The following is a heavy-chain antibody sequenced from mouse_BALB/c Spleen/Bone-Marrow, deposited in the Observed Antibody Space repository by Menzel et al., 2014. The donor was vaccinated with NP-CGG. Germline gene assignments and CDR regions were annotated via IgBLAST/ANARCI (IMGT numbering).Heavy chain of an antibody. J-gene: IGHJ4*01. CDR3: GRGNYGSSYAMDY. D-gene: IGHD1-1*01. Sequence: VHLVESGAELASPGASVTLSCKASGYTFTDHIMNWVKKRPGQGLEWIGRIYPVSGETNYNQKFMGKATFSVDRSSSTVYMVLNSLTSEDPAVYYCGRGNYGSSYAMDYWGQGTPVTVSS. V-gene: IGHV1-11*01. CDR2: IYPVSGET. CDR1: GYTFTDHI.